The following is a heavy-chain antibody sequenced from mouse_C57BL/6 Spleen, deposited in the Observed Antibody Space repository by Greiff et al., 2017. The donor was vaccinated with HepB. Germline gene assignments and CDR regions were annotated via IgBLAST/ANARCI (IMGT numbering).Heavy chain of an antibody. Sequence: EVKVEESGPGLVKPSQSLSLTCSVTGYSITSGYYWNWIRQFPGNKLEWMGYISYDGSNNYNPSLKNRISITRDTSKNQFFLKLNSVTTEDTATYYCARDEGPFDYWGQGTTLTVSS. CDR1: GYSITSGYY. CDR2: ISYDGSN. V-gene: IGHV3-6*01. J-gene: IGHJ2*01. CDR3: ARDEGPFDY.